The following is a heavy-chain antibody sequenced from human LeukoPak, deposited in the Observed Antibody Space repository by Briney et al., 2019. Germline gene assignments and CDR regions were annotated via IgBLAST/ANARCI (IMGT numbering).Heavy chain of an antibody. D-gene: IGHD2-21*01. V-gene: IGHV1-18*01. CDR1: GYTFTSYG. Sequence: ASVKVSCKASGYTFTSYGISWVRQAPGQGLEWMGWISAYNGNTNYAQKLQGRVTMTTDTSTSTAYMELRSLRSGDTAVYYCARVLSLAYCGGDCYLWGQGTLVTVSS. CDR3: ARVLSLAYCGGDCYL. J-gene: IGHJ4*02. CDR2: ISAYNGNT.